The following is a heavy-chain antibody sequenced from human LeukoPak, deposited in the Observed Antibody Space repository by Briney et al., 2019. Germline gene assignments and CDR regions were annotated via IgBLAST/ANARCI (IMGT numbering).Heavy chain of an antibody. Sequence: GGSLRLSCAASGFTVSRYYISWVRQAPGKGLEWVSVIYSGGSTYFADSVKGRFTISRDNSKNTPYLQMNSLRAEDTAVYYCARGDSVVTAAYWGQGTLVTVSS. CDR1: GFTVSRYY. V-gene: IGHV3-53*01. D-gene: IGHD2-21*02. CDR2: IYSGGST. J-gene: IGHJ4*02. CDR3: ARGDSVVTAAY.